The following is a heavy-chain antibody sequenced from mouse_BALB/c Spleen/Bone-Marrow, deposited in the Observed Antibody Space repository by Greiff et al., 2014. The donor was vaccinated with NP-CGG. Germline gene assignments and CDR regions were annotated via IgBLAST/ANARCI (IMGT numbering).Heavy chain of an antibody. CDR3: AREAALDYYGSWFAY. Sequence: VQLQQSGAELAKPGASVTMSCKASGYTFTSYWMHWVKQRPGQGLEWIGYINPSTGNSENNQKYKDKTTLTADKTSSTAYMQLSRLTSEDSAVYYCAREAALDYYGSWFAYWGQGTLVTVSA. CDR1: GYTFTSYW. V-gene: IGHV1-7*01. CDR2: INPSTGNS. J-gene: IGHJ3*01. D-gene: IGHD1-2*01.